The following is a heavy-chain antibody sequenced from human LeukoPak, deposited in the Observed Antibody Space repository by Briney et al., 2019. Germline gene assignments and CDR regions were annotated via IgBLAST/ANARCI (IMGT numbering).Heavy chain of an antibody. J-gene: IGHJ5*02. CDR1: VYTFTSYC. CDR2: ISAYNCNT. D-gene: IGHD3-3*01. Sequence: ASVNVSCKASVYTFTSYCIRWVRQARGQGLEGMGCISAYNCNTNYAQKLQGRVTMTTDTSTSTAYMELRSLRSDDTAVYYCARGASITIFGVVTNYNWFDPRGQGTLVAVSS. V-gene: IGHV1-18*01. CDR3: ARGASITIFGVVTNYNWFDP.